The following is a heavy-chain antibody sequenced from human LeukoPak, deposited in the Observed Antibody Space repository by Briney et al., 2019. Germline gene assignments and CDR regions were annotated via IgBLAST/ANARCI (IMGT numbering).Heavy chain of an antibody. CDR2: ISYDGSNK. CDR3: ARGGLGYCSSTSCYGWTFDI. Sequence: PGGSLRLSCAASGFTFSNYGMHWVRQAPGKGLEWVAVISYDGSNKYYTDSVKGRFTISRDNSKNTLYLQMNSLRAEDTAVYYCARGGLGYCSSTSCYGWTFDIWGQGTMVTVSS. J-gene: IGHJ3*02. D-gene: IGHD2-2*01. CDR1: GFTFSNYG. V-gene: IGHV3-30*03.